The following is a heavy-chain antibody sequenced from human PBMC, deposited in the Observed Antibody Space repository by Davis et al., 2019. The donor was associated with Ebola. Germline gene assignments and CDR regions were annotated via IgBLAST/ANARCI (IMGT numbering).Heavy chain of an antibody. CDR1: GFTFSRYW. CDR3: AKEDYSSSSRSDHSYFFGMDV. D-gene: IGHD6-6*01. V-gene: IGHV3-74*01. J-gene: IGHJ6*02. CDR2: ISSDGGIT. Sequence: GESLKISCAASGFTFSRYWMHWVRQAPGKGLVYVSRISSDGGITSYADSVKGRFTISRDNSKNTLYLQMNNLRVEDTAVYYCAKEDYSSSSRSDHSYFFGMDVWGQGTTVSVSS.